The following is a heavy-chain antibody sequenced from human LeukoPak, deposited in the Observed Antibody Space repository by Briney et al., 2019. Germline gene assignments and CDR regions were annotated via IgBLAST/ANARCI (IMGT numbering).Heavy chain of an antibody. CDR3: ARGKYSSGWYLDF. J-gene: IGHJ4*02. D-gene: IGHD6-19*01. Sequence: SETLSLTCTVSGYSISSGYYWGWLRQPPGMGLEWIGSIYHSGSTSLVGSRYHSGSTSYNPSLKSRATISVDTSKNRFALELRSVTAADTALYYCARGKYSSGWYLDFWGQGTLVTVSS. CDR2: IYHSGSTSLVGSRYHSGST. CDR1: GYSISSGYY. V-gene: IGHV4-38-2*02.